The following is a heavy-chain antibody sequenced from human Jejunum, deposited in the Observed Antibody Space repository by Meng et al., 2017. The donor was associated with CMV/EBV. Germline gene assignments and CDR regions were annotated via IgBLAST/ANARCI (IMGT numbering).Heavy chain of an antibody. J-gene: IGHJ6*02. D-gene: IGHD5-24*01. CDR3: AKQMTWNYYHGMDL. CDR2: ISSTGNYI. V-gene: IGHV3-21*01. CDR1: EFSLSSFN. Sequence: SEFSLSSFNINWVRQAPGRGLEWVSSISSTGNYIYYADSVKGRFTISRDNAKNALYLQMNSLRAEDTAVYYCAKQMTWNYYHGMDLWGQGTTVTVSS.